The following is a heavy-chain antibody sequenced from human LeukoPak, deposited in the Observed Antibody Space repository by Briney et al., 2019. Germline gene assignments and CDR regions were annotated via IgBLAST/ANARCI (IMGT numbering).Heavy chain of an antibody. D-gene: IGHD3-22*01. CDR2: ISGSGGST. CDR1: GFTFSSYA. Sequence: GGSLRLSCAASGFTFSSYAMSWVRQAPGKGLEWVSAISGSGGSTYYADSVKGRFTISRDNSKNTLYLNMNSLRAEDTDVYYCAKDLNLDYYDSSGPSGYWGQGTLVTVSS. J-gene: IGHJ4*02. V-gene: IGHV3-23*01. CDR3: AKDLNLDYYDSSGPSGY.